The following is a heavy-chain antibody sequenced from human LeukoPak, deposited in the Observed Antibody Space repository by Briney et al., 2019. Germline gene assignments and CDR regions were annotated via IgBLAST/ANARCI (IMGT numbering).Heavy chain of an antibody. J-gene: IGHJ4*02. D-gene: IGHD1-26*01. V-gene: IGHV4-30-4*01. CDR1: GGSINSGDYY. CDR3: ARDRGPGSGTYGPFDY. Sequence: PSQTLSLTCTVSGGSINSGDYYWSWIRQPPGKGLEWIGYIYYSGSTNYNPSLKSRISISVNTSKNQFSLKLNSVTAADTAVYYCARDRGPGSGTYGPFDYWGQGTLVTVSS. CDR2: IYYSGST.